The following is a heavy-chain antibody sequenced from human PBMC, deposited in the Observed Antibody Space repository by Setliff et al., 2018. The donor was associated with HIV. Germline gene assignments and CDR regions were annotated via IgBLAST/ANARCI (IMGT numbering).Heavy chain of an antibody. V-gene: IGHV4-39*01. CDR2: IFYSGSS. CDR1: GGSISSSSYY. J-gene: IGHJ6*03. Sequence: SETLSLTCTVSGGSISSSSYYWGWIRQPPGKGLEWIANIFYSGSSYYNPSLKSRVTISVDTSKNQVSLRLSSVTAADTGVYYCARHRDPPGSRWIFYYYYMDLWGGGTTVTVSS. CDR3: ARHRDPPGSRWIFYYYYMDL. D-gene: IGHD6-13*01.